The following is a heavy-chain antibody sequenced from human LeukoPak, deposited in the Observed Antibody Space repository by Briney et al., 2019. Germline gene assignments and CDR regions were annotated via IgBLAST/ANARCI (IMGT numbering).Heavy chain of an antibody. Sequence: ASVKVSCKASGYTFTSYGINWVRLAPGQGLEWMGWISAYNGNTNYAQKFQGRVTMTTDTSTSTAYMELRSLRSDDTAVYYCARGGSVTIFGVTVPFDYWGQGTLVTVSS. CDR1: GYTFTSYG. CDR2: ISAYNGNT. J-gene: IGHJ4*02. D-gene: IGHD3-3*01. V-gene: IGHV1-18*01. CDR3: ARGGSVTIFGVTVPFDY.